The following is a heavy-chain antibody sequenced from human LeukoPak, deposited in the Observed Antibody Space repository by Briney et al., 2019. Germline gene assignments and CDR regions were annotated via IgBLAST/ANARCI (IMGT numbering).Heavy chain of an antibody. V-gene: IGHV4-34*01. D-gene: IGHD6-13*01. J-gene: IGHJ4*02. Sequence: SETLSLTCAVYGGSFSGYYWSWIRQPPGKGLRWIGEINHSGSTNYNPSLKSRVTISVDTSKNQFSLKLSSVTAADTAVYYCARIGYSSSWSFDYWGQGTLVTVSS. CDR3: ARIGYSSSWSFDY. CDR1: GGSFSGYY. CDR2: INHSGST.